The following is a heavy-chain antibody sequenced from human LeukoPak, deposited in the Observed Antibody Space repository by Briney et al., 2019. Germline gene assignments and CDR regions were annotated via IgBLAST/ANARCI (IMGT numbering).Heavy chain of an antibody. CDR3: AKDDDWGRFNH. V-gene: IGHV3-23*01. Sequence: GGTLRLSCAASGFTFSSYDMSWVRQAPGKGLEWVSTINSYGAYTYYADSVRGRFTISRDNSKNTLYLQMNSLRAEDTAMYYCAKDDDWGRFNHWGQGTLVTVSS. J-gene: IGHJ1*01. CDR1: GFTFSSYD. D-gene: IGHD3-16*01. CDR2: INSYGAYT.